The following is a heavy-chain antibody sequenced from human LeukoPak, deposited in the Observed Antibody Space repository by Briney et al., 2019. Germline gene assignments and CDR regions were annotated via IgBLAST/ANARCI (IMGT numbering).Heavy chain of an antibody. J-gene: IGHJ6*03. CDR2: ISVSGVSK. V-gene: IGHV3-23*01. Sequence: GGSLRLSCAASGFSFSTYAMSWVRQAPGKGLEWVSGISVSGVSKNYADSVKGRFTISGENSKNTRYLQMNSLRSEDTAVYYCARDRQTLMVRGVLPHYYYMDVWGKGTTVTISS. D-gene: IGHD3-10*01. CDR3: ARDRQTLMVRGVLPHYYYMDV. CDR1: GFSFSTYA.